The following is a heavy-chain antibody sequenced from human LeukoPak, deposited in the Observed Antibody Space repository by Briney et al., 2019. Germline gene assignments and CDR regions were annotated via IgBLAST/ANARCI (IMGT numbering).Heavy chain of an antibody. CDR2: IRYDGTNK. Sequence: GGSLRLSCAASGFTFSSYWMSWVRQAPGKGLEWVAFIRYDGTNKYSADSVKGRFTISRDNSKNTLYLQMNSLKTEDTAVYYCAKTDNYDSSGYHDYWGQGTLVTVSS. CDR1: GFTFSSYW. J-gene: IGHJ4*02. V-gene: IGHV3-30*02. CDR3: AKTDNYDSSGYHDY. D-gene: IGHD3-22*01.